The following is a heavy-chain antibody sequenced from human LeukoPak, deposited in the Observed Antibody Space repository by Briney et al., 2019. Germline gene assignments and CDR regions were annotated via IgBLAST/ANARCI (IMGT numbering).Heavy chain of an antibody. CDR3: ARDPAHCSGGSCYSLDY. D-gene: IGHD2-15*01. Sequence: GGSLRLSCAASGFTVGSSRRMSWVRQAPGKGLEWVSSISSSSSYIYYADSVKGRFTISRDNAKNSLYLQMNSLRAEDTAVYYCARDPAHCSGGSCYSLDYWGQGTLVTVSS. CDR1: GFTVGSSR. CDR2: ISSSSSYI. J-gene: IGHJ4*02. V-gene: IGHV3-21*01.